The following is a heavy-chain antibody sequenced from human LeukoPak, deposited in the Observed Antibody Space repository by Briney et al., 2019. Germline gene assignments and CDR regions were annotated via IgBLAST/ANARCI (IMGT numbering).Heavy chain of an antibody. CDR2: TYTVGST. J-gene: IGHJ3*01. V-gene: IGHV3-13*01. CDR1: GFTFSRYD. Sequence: GGSLRLSCEASGFTFSRYDMSWVRQATGKGLEWVSATYTVGSTYYLDSVKGRFTISRDNSKNSLYLQMNNLRAGDTAVYYCVREVMDSTVFDALDVWGQGTVVTVS. CDR3: VREVMDSTVFDALDV. D-gene: IGHD2-2*03.